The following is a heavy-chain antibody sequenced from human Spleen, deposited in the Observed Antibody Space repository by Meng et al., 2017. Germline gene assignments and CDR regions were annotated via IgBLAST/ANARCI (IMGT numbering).Heavy chain of an antibody. CDR3: ARDLAWVLFDY. V-gene: IGHV3-74*01. Sequence: VQVVESGGGVVQPGRSLRLACAASGFAFSSYDMHWVRQSPGKGLEWISRIVSDGGITTYADSVKGRFTVSRDNAKNTLYLQMNSLGADDTAVYYCARDLAWVLFDYWGQGALVTVSS. J-gene: IGHJ4*02. D-gene: IGHD3-3*01. CDR1: GFAFSSYD. CDR2: IVSDGGIT.